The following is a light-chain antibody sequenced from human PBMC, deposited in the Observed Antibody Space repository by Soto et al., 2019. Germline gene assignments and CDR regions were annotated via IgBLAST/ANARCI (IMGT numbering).Light chain of an antibody. CDR1: QSIGIY. CDR3: QQRSTWPLT. Sequence: EIVLTQSPATLSLSPGDRATLSCRASQSIGIYLAWYQQTPGQSPRRLIYEASNRATGVPAKFSGTGSGTDFTLTISSLESEDFGIYYCQQRSTWPLTFGGGTRVEI. V-gene: IGKV3-11*01. J-gene: IGKJ4*01. CDR2: EAS.